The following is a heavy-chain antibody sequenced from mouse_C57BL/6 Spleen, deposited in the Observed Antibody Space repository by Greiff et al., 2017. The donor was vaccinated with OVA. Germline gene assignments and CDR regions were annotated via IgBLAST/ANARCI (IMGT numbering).Heavy chain of an antibody. J-gene: IGHJ4*01. CDR2: IRSGGSYT. CDR1: GFTFSSYG. V-gene: IGHV5-6*01. D-gene: IGHD1-1*01. CDR3: ARHYYYGSSYYAMDY. Sequence: EVQLKESGGDLVKPGGSLKLSCAASGFTFSSYGMSWVRQTPDKRLEWVATIRSGGSYTYYPDSVKGRFTISRDNAKNTLYLQMSRLKSEDTAMYYCARHYYYGSSYYAMDYWGQGTSVTVSS.